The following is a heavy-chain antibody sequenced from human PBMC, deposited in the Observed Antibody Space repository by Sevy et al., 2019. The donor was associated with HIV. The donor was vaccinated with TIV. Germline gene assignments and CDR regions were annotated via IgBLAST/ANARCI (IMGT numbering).Heavy chain of an antibody. D-gene: IGHD3-10*01. CDR2: IWYDGGNK. CDR3: AWGANYFASGCHRNLDY. J-gene: IGHJ4*02. CDR1: GFTFSSYG. Sequence: GGSLRLSCAASGFTFSSYGMHWVRQAPGKGLEWVALIWYDGGNKYYADYVKGRFTISRDNSKNTMYLQMNSLRAEDTAVYYCAWGANYFASGCHRNLDYWGQGTLVTVSS. V-gene: IGHV3-33*01.